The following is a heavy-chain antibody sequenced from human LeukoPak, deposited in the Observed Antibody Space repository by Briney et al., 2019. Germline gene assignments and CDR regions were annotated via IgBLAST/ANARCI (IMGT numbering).Heavy chain of an antibody. J-gene: IGHJ6*03. CDR2: ITSSSSYT. Sequence: GGSLRLSCAASGFGFSGYGMHWVRQAPGKGLEWISAITSSSSYTFYADSVKGRFTISRDNAQNSLYLQMNSLRVEDTAIYYCARDPYNGAYSEGYYYYYMDVWGKGTTVTVSS. CDR1: GFGFSGYG. CDR3: ARDPYNGAYSEGYYYYYMDV. V-gene: IGHV3-21*01. D-gene: IGHD1-1*01.